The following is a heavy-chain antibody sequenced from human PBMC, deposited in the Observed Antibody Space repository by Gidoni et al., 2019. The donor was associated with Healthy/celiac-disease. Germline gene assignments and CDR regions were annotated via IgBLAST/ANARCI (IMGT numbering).Heavy chain of an antibody. CDR1: GGSVSSGSYY. J-gene: IGHJ4*02. Sequence: QVQLQESGPGLVKPSETLSLTCTVSGGSVSSGSYYWSWVRQPPGKGLEWIGYIYYSGSTNYNPPLTIRVTISVDTSKNHFSLKLSSVTAADTAVYYCARGVGDNPYPNWGQGTLVTVSS. CDR2: IYYSGST. D-gene: IGHD2-21*02. V-gene: IGHV4-61*01. CDR3: ARGVGDNPYPN.